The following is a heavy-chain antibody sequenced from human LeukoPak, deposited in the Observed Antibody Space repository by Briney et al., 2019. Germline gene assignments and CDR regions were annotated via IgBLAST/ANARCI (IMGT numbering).Heavy chain of an antibody. D-gene: IGHD3-22*01. CDR1: GYTFTGYY. CDR3: ARGGYYYDSSGYYGIFDY. J-gene: IGHJ4*02. V-gene: IGHV1-2*02. CDR2: INPNSGGT. Sequence: ASVKVSCKASGYTFTGYYMHWVRQAPGQGLEWMGWINPNSGGTNYAQKFQGRVTMTRDTSISTAYMELSRLRSDDQAVDYCARGGYYYDSSGYYGIFDYWGQGTLVTVSS.